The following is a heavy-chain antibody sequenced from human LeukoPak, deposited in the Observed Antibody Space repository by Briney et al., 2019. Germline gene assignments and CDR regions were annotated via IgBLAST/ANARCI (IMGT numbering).Heavy chain of an antibody. D-gene: IGHD3-10*01. CDR1: GFTFSIYG. Sequence: GGSLRLSCAASGFTFSIYGLHWVRQAPGKGLEWVAVIWNDGSNKYYADSVKGRFTISRDNSKNTLYLQMNSLRAEDTAAYSCARASGPFDYWGQGTLVTVSS. CDR2: IWNDGSNK. J-gene: IGHJ4*02. CDR3: ARASGPFDY. V-gene: IGHV3-33*01.